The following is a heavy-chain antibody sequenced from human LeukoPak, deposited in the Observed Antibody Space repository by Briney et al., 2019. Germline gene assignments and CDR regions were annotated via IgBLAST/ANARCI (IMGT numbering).Heavy chain of an antibody. D-gene: IGHD3-10*01. V-gene: IGHV3-23*01. CDR3: AKRGVVVRVILVGFHKEAYYFES. J-gene: IGHJ4*02. CDR2: IGDSGGRT. CDR1: GITVSSYG. Sequence: PGGSLRLSCAVSGITVSSYGMSWVRQAPGKGLEWVAGIGDSGGRTRYADSVKGRFTISRDNPKNTLYLQMNSLRAEDTAVYLCAKRGVVVRVILVGFHKEAYYFESWGQGALVTVSS.